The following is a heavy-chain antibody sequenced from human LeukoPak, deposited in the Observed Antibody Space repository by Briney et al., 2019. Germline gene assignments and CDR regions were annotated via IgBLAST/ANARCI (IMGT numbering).Heavy chain of an antibody. J-gene: IGHJ6*02. D-gene: IGHD4-17*01. CDR2: ISYDGTNK. Sequence: GRSLRLSCAASGFTVSSYAMHWVRQAPGKGLEWVALISYDGTNKYYADSVKGRFTISRDNSKNTLYLQMNSLRAEDTAVYYCASIPQSRPSDGDDDNYYYYGMDVWGQGTTVTVSS. CDR3: ASIPQSRPSDGDDDNYYYYGMDV. CDR1: GFTVSSYA. V-gene: IGHV3-30-3*01.